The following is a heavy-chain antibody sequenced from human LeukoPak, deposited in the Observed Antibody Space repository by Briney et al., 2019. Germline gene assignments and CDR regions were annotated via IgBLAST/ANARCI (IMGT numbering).Heavy chain of an antibody. V-gene: IGHV3-30*18. CDR2: ISYDGSNK. J-gene: IGHJ4*02. CDR3: AKDYYDSSGTL. CDR1: GFTFSSYG. D-gene: IGHD3-22*01. Sequence: GGSLRLSCAASGFTFSSYGMHWVRQAPGKGLEWVAVISYDGSNKYYADSVKGRFTISRDNSKNTLYLRMNSLRAEDTAVYYCAKDYYDSSGTLWGQGTLVTVSS.